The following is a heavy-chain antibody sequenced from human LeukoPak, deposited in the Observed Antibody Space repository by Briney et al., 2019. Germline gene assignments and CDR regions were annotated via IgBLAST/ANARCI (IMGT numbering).Heavy chain of an antibody. CDR1: GGSISSYY. Sequence: SETLSLTCTVSGGSISSYYWSRIRQPPGKGLEWIGYIYYSGSTNYSPSLKSRVTISVDTSKNQFSLKLSSVTAADTAVYYCASAPYYDFWSGYYTNWYFDLWGRGTLVTVSS. J-gene: IGHJ2*01. D-gene: IGHD3-3*01. CDR2: IYYSGST. V-gene: IGHV4-59*01. CDR3: ASAPYYDFWSGYYTNWYFDL.